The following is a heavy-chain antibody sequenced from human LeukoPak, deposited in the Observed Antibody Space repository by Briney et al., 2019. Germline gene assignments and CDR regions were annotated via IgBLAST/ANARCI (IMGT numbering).Heavy chain of an antibody. CDR1: GGSISSYY. Sequence: PSETLSLTCTVSGGSISSYYWSWIRQPPGKGLEWIGYIYYSGSTNYNPSLKSRVTISVDTSKNQFSLKLSSVTAADTAVYYCARVKYSYGCLWGQGTLVTVSS. D-gene: IGHD5-18*01. CDR2: IYYSGST. J-gene: IGHJ4*02. V-gene: IGHV4-59*01. CDR3: ARVKYSYGCL.